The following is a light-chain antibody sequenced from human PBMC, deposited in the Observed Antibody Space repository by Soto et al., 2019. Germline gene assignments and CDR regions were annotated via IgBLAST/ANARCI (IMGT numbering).Light chain of an antibody. J-gene: IGKJ1*01. CDR3: QQYSVSWT. CDR1: QSISNW. CDR2: KAS. Sequence: DIQMTQSPSTLSASVGDRVTITCRASQSISNWLAWYQQRPGKAPKLLIYKASSLESGVPSRFSGSGSGTEFTLTISSLQPDDFATYYCQQYSVSWTFGQGTKVEIK. V-gene: IGKV1-5*03.